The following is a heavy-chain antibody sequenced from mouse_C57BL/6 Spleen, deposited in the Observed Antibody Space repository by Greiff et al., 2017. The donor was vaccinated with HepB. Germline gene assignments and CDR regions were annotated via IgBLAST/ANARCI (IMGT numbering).Heavy chain of an antibody. CDR1: GYAFSSSW. CDR3: ARDAYDYVFAY. D-gene: IGHD2-4*01. J-gene: IGHJ3*01. CDR2: IYPGDGDT. Sequence: QVQLQQSGPELVKPGASVKISCKASGYAFSSSWMNWVKQRPGKGLEWIGRIYPGDGDTNYNGKFKGKATLTADKSSSTAYMQLSSLTSEDSAVYFCARDAYDYVFAYWGQGTLVTVSA. V-gene: IGHV1-82*01.